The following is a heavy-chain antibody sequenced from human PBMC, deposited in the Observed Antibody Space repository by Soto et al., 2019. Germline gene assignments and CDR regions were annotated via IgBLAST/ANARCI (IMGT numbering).Heavy chain of an antibody. J-gene: IGHJ4*02. CDR1: GYTFTSYD. CDR3: ARGNFGYSRSYRLFY. Sequence: QVQLVQSGAEVKKPGASVKVSCKASGYTFTSYDINWVRQATGQGLEWMGWMNHNSGNTGFAQKFQGRVTMTRNTSISTAYMELRSLTSQDTAVYYCARGNFGYSRSYRLFYWGQGTLVIVSS. V-gene: IGHV1-8*01. D-gene: IGHD6-6*01. CDR2: MNHNSGNT.